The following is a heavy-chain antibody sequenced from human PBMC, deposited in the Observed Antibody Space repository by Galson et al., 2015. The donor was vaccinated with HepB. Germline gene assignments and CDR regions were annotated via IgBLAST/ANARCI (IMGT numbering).Heavy chain of an antibody. CDR2: IYSGGST. CDR3: ARGGYYDSSGHTSPRDY. CDR1: GFTVSSNY. D-gene: IGHD3-22*01. J-gene: IGHJ4*02. Sequence: SLRLSCAASGFTVSSNYMSWVRQAPGKGLEWVSVIYSGGSTYYADSVKGRFTISRDNSKNTLYLQMNSLRAEDTAVYYCARGGYYDSSGHTSPRDYWGQGTLVTVSS. V-gene: IGHV3-53*01.